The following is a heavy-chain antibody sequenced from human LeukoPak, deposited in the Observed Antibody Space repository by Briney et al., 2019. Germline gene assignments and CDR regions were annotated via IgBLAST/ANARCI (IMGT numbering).Heavy chain of an antibody. CDR1: GFTFDDYA. CDR2: ISWNSGSI. Sequence: GGSLRLSCAASGFTFDDYAMHWVRQAPGKGLEWVSGISWNSGSIGYADSVKGRFTISRDNAKNTLNLQMNSLRAEDTAVYYCARDLGQYYDTSDNWFDPWGQGTLVTASS. V-gene: IGHV3-9*01. CDR3: ARDLGQYYDTSDNWFDP. D-gene: IGHD3-22*01. J-gene: IGHJ5*02.